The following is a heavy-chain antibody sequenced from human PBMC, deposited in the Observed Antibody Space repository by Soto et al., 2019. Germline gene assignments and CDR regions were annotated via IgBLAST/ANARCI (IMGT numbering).Heavy chain of an antibody. Sequence: GASVKVSCKASGYTFTSYYMHWVRQAPGQGLEWMGIINPSDGSTSYAQNFQGRVTMTRDTSTSTVYMELSSLRSEDTAVYYCARVEGGSGSSYGMDVWGQRTTVTVSS. V-gene: IGHV1-46*03. D-gene: IGHD3-10*01. J-gene: IGHJ6*02. CDR1: GYTFTSYY. CDR2: INPSDGST. CDR3: ARVEGGSGSSYGMDV.